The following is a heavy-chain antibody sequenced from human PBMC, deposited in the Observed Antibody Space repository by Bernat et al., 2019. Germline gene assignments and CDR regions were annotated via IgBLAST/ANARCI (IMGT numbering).Heavy chain of an antibody. Sequence: QVQLVESGGGLVKPGGSLRLSCAASGFTFSDHYMSWIRQAPGKGLEWLSYMSSSGNTIYYADSVKGRFTISRDNAENSLSLQMNRLSAEDTAVYYCARAQFIDYGDLIVLPTEGALDIWGQGTMVTVSS. CDR1: GFTFSDHY. D-gene: IGHD4-17*01. CDR2: MSSSGNTI. J-gene: IGHJ3*02. V-gene: IGHV3-11*01. CDR3: ARAQFIDYGDLIVLPTEGALDI.